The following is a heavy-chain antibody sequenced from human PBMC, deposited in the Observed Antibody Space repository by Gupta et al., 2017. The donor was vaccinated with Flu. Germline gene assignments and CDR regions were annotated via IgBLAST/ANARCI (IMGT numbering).Heavy chain of an antibody. CDR3: ATIGVADAFDI. Sequence: WMRQSPGKGREWIGSTFYGRNSNYSPSLKNRVIISLDVSKSHVSLKLSSVTAADTAMYYCATIGVADAFDIWGPGTMVNVSS. J-gene: IGHJ3*02. V-gene: IGHV4-61*03. D-gene: IGHD5-12*01. CDR2: TFYGRNS.